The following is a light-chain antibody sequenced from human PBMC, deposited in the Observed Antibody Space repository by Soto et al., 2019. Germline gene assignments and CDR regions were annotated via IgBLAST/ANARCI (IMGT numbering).Light chain of an antibody. CDR2: DVS. J-gene: IGLJ1*01. CDR3: SSYASSRTEV. CDR1: SSDVGGYNY. Sequence: QSVLTQPASVSGSPGQSITISCTGTSSDVGGYNYVSWYQQHPGKAPKLIIYDVSNRPSGVSNRFSCSKSGNTASLTISGLQAEDEADYYGSSYASSRTEVFGTGTKVTVL. V-gene: IGLV2-14*01.